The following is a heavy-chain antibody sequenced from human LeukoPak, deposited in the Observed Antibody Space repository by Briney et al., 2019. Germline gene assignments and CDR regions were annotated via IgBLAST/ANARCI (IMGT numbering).Heavy chain of an antibody. CDR2: IYYSGST. D-gene: IGHD3-22*01. V-gene: IGHV4-39*07. Sequence: SETLSLTCTVSGGSISSSSYYWGWIRQPPGKGLEWIGSIYYSGSTYYNPSLKSRVTISVDTSKNQFSLKLSSVTAADTAVYYCAREESSGYTPYWGQGTLVTVSS. CDR3: AREESSGYTPY. CDR1: GGSISSSSYY. J-gene: IGHJ4*02.